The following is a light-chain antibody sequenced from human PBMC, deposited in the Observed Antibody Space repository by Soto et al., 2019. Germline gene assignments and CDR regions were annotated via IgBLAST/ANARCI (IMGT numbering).Light chain of an antibody. CDR1: SSDVGCYNL. CDR3: CSYAGSSTLV. V-gene: IGLV2-23*01. CDR2: EGS. J-gene: IGLJ2*01. Sequence: QSVLTQPTSVSGSPGQSITISCTGTSSDVGCYNLVSWYQQHPGKAPKLMIYEGSKRPSGVSNRFSGSKSGNTASLTISGLQAEDEADYYCCSYAGSSTLVFGGGTKVTVL.